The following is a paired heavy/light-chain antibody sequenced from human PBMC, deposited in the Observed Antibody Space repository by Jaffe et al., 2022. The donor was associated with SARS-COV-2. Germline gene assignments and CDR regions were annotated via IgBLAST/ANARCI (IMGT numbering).Light chain of an antibody. CDR1: QSINSW. V-gene: IGKV1-5*03. CDR3: QQYNSYST. CDR2: KAS. Sequence: DIQMTQSPSTLSASVGDRITITCRASQSINSWLAWYQQKPGKAPKLLIYKASSLESGVPSRFSGSGSGTEFTLTISSLQPDDIATYYCQQYNSYSTFGQGTKVEIK. J-gene: IGKJ1*01.
Heavy chain of an antibody. CDR1: GGSISSSNYY. V-gene: IGHV4-39*01. CDR3: ARRPVAAAGPWFDP. CDR2: IYYSGST. Sequence: QLQLQESGPGLVKPSETLSLTCTVSGGSISSSNYYWGWLRQPPGKGLEWIGSIYYSGSTYNNPSLQSRVTISVDTSKNQFSLKLNSVTAADTAVYYCARRPVAAAGPWFDPWGQGTLVTVSS. J-gene: IGHJ5*02. D-gene: IGHD6-13*01.